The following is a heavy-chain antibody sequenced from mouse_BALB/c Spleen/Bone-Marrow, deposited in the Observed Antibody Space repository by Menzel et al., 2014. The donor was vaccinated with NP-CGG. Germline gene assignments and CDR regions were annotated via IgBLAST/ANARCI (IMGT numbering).Heavy chain of an antibody. D-gene: IGHD2-5*01. CDR2: INTYFGDI. V-gene: IGHV1S137*01. Sequence: VKLVESGAELVRPGVSVKISCKGSGYTFXDYAMHWVKQSHAESLEWIGVINTYFGDISYNQKFKGKATIAVDKTSRTVYMELARLTAEDSAIYYCARGYSNNYAMDYWGQGTSVTVSS. CDR3: ARGYSNNYAMDY. CDR1: GYTFXDYA. J-gene: IGHJ4*01.